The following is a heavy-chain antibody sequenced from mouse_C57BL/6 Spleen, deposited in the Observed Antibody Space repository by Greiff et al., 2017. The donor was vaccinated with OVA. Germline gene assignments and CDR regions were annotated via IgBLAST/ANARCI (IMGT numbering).Heavy chain of an antibody. D-gene: IGHD2-5*01. Sequence: VQLQQPGAELVMPGASVKLSCKASGYTFTSYWMHWVKQRPGQGLEWIGEIDPSDSYTNYNQKFKGKSTLTVDKSSSTAYMQLSSLTSEDSAVYYCARFGSNLYYFDYWGQGTTLTVSS. CDR2: IDPSDSYT. CDR1: GYTFTSYW. J-gene: IGHJ2*01. CDR3: ARFGSNLYYFDY. V-gene: IGHV1-69*01.